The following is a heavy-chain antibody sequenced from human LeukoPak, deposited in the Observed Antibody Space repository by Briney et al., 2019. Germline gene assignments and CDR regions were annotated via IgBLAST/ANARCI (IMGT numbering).Heavy chain of an antibody. D-gene: IGHD6-6*01. V-gene: IGHV3-23*01. CDR2: ISGSGGST. Sequence: GGSLRLSCAASGFTFSSYAMNWVRQAPGKGLEWVSAISGSGGSTYYADSVKGRFTISRDNSKNTLYLQMNSLRAEDTAVYYCAKDRSGVIAARRWGFDYWGQGTLVTVSS. J-gene: IGHJ4*02. CDR3: AKDRSGVIAARRWGFDY. CDR1: GFTFSSYA.